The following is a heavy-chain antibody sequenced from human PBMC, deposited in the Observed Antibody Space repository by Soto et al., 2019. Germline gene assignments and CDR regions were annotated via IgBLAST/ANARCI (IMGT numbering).Heavy chain of an antibody. CDR2: IWYDGSNK. Sequence: GGSLRLSCAASGFTFTSYGMHWVRQAPGKWLEWVAGIWYDGSNKYYGDSAKGRLTISRDNYMNTLYLEINSLRAEDTAVYYCARVSGAGYYDRTCYFDYWGQGTLVTVSS. CDR1: GFTFTSYG. J-gene: IGHJ4*02. V-gene: IGHV3-33*01. CDR3: ARVSGAGYYDRTCYFDY. D-gene: IGHD3-22*01.